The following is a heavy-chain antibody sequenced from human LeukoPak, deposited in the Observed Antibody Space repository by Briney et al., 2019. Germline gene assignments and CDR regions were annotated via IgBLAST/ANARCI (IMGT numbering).Heavy chain of an antibody. Sequence: ASXKVSCKASGYTFTSYDINWVRQATGQGLEWMGWMNPNSGNTGYAQKFQGRVTITRNTSISTAYMELSSLRSEDTAVYYCARSEGRWFGELLGYYYYMDVWGKGTTVTVSS. CDR3: ARSEGRWFGELLGYYYYMDV. CDR1: GYTFTSYD. J-gene: IGHJ6*03. D-gene: IGHD3-10*01. CDR2: MNPNSGNT. V-gene: IGHV1-8*03.